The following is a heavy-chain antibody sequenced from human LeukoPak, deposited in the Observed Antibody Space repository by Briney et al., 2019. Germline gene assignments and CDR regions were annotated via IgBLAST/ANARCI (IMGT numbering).Heavy chain of an antibody. CDR2: ISSSGSTI. J-gene: IGHJ3*02. D-gene: IGHD2-15*01. CDR3: AKAYRQPTLVVALDAFDI. V-gene: IGHV3-11*04. CDR1: GFTFSDYY. Sequence: GGSLRLSCAASGFTFSDYYMSWIRQAPGKGLEWVSYISSSGSTIYYADSVKGRFTISRDNAKNSLYLQMNSLRAEDTAVYYCAKAYRQPTLVVALDAFDIWGQGTMVTVSS.